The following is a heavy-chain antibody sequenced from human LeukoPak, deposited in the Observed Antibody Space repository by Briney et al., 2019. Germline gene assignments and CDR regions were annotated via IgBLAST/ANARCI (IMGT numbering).Heavy chain of an antibody. D-gene: IGHD4/OR15-4a*01. CDR3: AKYGAPGWSGYCDY. Sequence: GGSLRLSCAASGFIFNAMTWVRQAPGKGLEWVSSISGNAGSTYYIDSVKGRFTISRDNSKNTLFLQMNSLRAEGTGMYYCAKYGAPGWSGYCDYWGQGTLVTVSS. V-gene: IGHV3-23*01. CDR2: ISGNAGST. J-gene: IGHJ4*02. CDR1: GFIFNA.